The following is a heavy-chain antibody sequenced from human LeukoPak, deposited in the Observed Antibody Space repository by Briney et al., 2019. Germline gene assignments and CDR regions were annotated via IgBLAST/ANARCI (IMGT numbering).Heavy chain of an antibody. CDR2: IKSDGSDT. CDR1: GFTFSSSW. J-gene: IGHJ4*02. V-gene: IGHV3-74*01. D-gene: IGHD6-19*01. Sequence: GSVRLSCAASGFTFSSSWMHWVRPAPGKGPVWVSRIKSDGSDTSYADSVKGRFTISRDNAKNTLYLQMNSLRAEDTAVYYCAIDRGAVAGDSWGQGTLVTVSS. CDR3: AIDRGAVAGDS.